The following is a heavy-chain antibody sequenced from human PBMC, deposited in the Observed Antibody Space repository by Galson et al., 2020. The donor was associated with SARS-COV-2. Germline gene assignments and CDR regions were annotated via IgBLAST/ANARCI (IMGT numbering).Heavy chain of an antibody. D-gene: IGHD2-15*01. V-gene: IGHV1-18*01. CDR2: ISAYNGNT. Sequence: GESLKISCKASGYTFTSYGISWVRQAPGQGLEWMGWISAYNGNTNYAQQLQGRATMTTDTSTSTAYMELRSLRSDDTAVYYCARVDCSGGSCYYYAFDIWGQGTMVSVSS. CDR1: GYTFTSYG. CDR3: ARVDCSGGSCYYYAFDI. J-gene: IGHJ3*02.